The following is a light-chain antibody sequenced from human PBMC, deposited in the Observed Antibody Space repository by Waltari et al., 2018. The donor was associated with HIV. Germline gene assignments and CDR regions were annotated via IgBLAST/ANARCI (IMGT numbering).Light chain of an antibody. CDR1: QSVSSN. CDR3: QQYNDWPRT. Sequence: EVEMTQSTATLSVSPGERPALACRASQSVSSNLAWYQQKPGQAPRLLIYAASTRATGVPVRISGSGSGTEFTLTISSLQSEDFAVYYCQQYNDWPRTFGQGTKVEIK. J-gene: IGKJ1*01. V-gene: IGKV3-15*01. CDR2: AAS.